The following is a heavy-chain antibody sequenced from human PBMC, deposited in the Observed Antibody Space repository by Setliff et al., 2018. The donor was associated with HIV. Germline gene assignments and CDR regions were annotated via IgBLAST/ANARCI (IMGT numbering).Heavy chain of an antibody. Sequence: GGSLRLSCAASGFTFSGYAMSWVRQAPGKGLVWVSRINTDGTNTNYADSVKGRFTISRDNAKNTLYLQMNSLRAEDTAVYYCAREVDWNGVSGYYYMAVWGKGTTVTVSS. J-gene: IGHJ6*03. D-gene: IGHD3-9*01. V-gene: IGHV3-74*01. CDR2: INTDGTNT. CDR1: GFTFSGYA. CDR3: AREVDWNGVSGYYYMAV.